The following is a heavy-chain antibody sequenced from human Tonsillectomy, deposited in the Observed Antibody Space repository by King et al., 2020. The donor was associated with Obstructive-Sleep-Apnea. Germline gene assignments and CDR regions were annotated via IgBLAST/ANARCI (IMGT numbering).Heavy chain of an antibody. J-gene: IGHJ6*02. D-gene: IGHD5-12*01. CDR3: AKDRGYSGYEGVYYYYYGMDV. Sequence: VQLVESGGGVVRPGRSLRLSCAASGFTFSSYGMHWVRQAPGKGLEWVAVISYDGSNKYYADSVKGRFTISRDNSKNTLYLQMNSLRAEDTAVYYCAKDRGYSGYEGVYYYYYGMDVWGQGTTVTVSS. CDR1: GFTFSSYG. CDR2: ISYDGSNK. V-gene: IGHV3-30*18.